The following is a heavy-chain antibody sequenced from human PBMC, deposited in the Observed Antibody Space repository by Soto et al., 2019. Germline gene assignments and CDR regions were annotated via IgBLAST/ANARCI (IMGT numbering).Heavy chain of an antibody. J-gene: IGHJ6*03. Sequence: GASVKVSCKASGYTFTSYDINWVRQATGQGLEWMGWMNPNSGNTGYAQKFQGRVTMTRNTSISTAYMELSSLRSEDTAVYYCARVPYYDFWSGYYRAGYYYYYMDVWGKGTTVTVPS. CDR2: MNPNSGNT. CDR1: GYTFTSYD. V-gene: IGHV1-8*01. CDR3: ARVPYYDFWSGYYRAGYYYYYMDV. D-gene: IGHD3-3*01.